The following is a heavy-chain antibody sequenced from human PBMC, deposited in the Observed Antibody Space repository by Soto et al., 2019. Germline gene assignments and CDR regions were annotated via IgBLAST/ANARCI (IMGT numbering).Heavy chain of an antibody. Sequence: QVQLQESGPGLVKPSETLSLTCTVSGGSISSYYWSWIRQPPGKGLEWIGYIYYSGSTNYNPSLKSRVTISVDTAKNQFSLKLSSVTAADTAVYYCARGFRGAGAFDIWGQGTMVTVSS. D-gene: IGHD3-10*01. V-gene: IGHV4-59*01. CDR1: GGSISSYY. J-gene: IGHJ3*02. CDR3: ARGFRGAGAFDI. CDR2: IYYSGST.